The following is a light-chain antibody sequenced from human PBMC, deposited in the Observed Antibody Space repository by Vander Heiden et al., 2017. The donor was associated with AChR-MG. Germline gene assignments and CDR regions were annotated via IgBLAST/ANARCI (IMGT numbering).Light chain of an antibody. CDR1: RSNIGAGYD. Sequence: QSVLTQPASVSGAPGQRVTIACTGSRSNIGAGYDVHWYQQLPRTAPKLLIYGNSNRPSGVPDRFSGSKSGTSASLAITGLQAEDEADYYCQSYDSSLSGWVFGGGTKLTVL. CDR2: GNS. J-gene: IGLJ3*02. CDR3: QSYDSSLSGWV. V-gene: IGLV1-40*01.